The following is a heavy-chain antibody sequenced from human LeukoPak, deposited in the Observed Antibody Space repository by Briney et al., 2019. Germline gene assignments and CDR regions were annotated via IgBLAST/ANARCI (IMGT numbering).Heavy chain of an antibody. V-gene: IGHV3-48*03. CDR2: ISSSGSTI. D-gene: IGHD3-10*01. CDR1: GFTFSSYE. J-gene: IGHJ6*03. Sequence: GGSLRLSCAASGFTFSSYEMNWVRQAPGKGLEWVSYISSSGSTIYYADSVKGRFTISRDNAKNSLYLQMNSLRAEDTAVYYCASAGRPRFPYYYYMDVWGKGTPVTISS. CDR3: ASAGRPRFPYYYYMDV.